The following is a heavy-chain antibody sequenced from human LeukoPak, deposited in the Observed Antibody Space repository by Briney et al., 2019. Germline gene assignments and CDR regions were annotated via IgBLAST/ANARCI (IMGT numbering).Heavy chain of an antibody. V-gene: IGHV3-23*01. CDR1: GFTFSSYG. J-gene: IGHJ4*02. CDR3: VRDWGYDSSGYWQKYFDT. CDR2: ISYSGGST. D-gene: IGHD3-22*01. Sequence: PAGGTLRLSCAASGFTFSSYGMSWVRQAPGEGLEWVSAISYSGGSTYYADSVKGRFTISRDNAKNTVYLQMNSLRAEDTAVYYCVRDWGYDSSGYWQKYFDTWGQGTLVTVSS.